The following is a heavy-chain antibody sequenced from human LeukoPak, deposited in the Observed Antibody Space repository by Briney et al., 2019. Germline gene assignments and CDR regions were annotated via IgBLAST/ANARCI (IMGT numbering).Heavy chain of an antibody. CDR1: GGSISSDY. V-gene: IGHV4-59*01. J-gene: IGHJ4*02. CDR2: IYYSGST. Sequence: SETLSLTCTVSGGSISSDYWSWIRQPPGKGLEWIGYIYYSGSTKYIPSLQSRVTMSLDTSKNQFSLKLTSMTAADTAVYYCARFSWYIDYWGQGTLVTVSS. CDR3: ARFSWYIDY.